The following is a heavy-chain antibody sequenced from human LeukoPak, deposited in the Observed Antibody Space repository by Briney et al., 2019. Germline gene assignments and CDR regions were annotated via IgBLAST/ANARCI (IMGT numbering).Heavy chain of an antibody. V-gene: IGHV1-2*02. J-gene: IGHJ6*03. CDR1: GYTFTGYY. Sequence: ASVKVSCKASGYTFTGYYMHWGRQAPGQGLEWMGWINPNSGVTKYAQKFQGRVTRTRDTSISTAYMELSRLRSDDTAVYYCASELTETRYCSCTSCPTSMDVWGKGTTVTVSS. D-gene: IGHD2-2*01. CDR3: ASELTETRYCSCTSCPTSMDV. CDR2: INPNSGVT.